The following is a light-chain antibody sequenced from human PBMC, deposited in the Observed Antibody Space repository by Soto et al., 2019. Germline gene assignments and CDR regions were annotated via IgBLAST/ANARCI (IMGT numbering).Light chain of an antibody. CDR2: GAS. J-gene: IGKJ1*01. CDR1: QSVSSNY. CDR3: QQYDSWPRT. V-gene: IGKV3-20*01. Sequence: EIVLTQSPGTLSLSPGERATLSCRASQSVSSNYLAWYQQKRGQAPRLLMYGASTRATGIPDRFSGSGSGTEFTLTISSLQSEDFAIYYCQQYDSWPRTFGQGTKV.